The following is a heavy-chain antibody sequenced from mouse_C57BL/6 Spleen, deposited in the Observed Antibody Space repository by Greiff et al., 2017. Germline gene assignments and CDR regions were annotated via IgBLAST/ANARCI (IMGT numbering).Heavy chain of an antibody. CDR3: ARGATVVAWFAY. CDR1: GYTFTSYW. Sequence: VQLQQPGAELVKPGASVKLSCKASGYTFTSYWMHWVKQRPGQGLEWIGMIHPNSGSTNYNEKFKSKATLTVDKSSSTAYMQRSSRTSEDSAVYYCARGATVVAWFAYWGQGTLVTVSA. V-gene: IGHV1-64*01. J-gene: IGHJ3*01. CDR2: IHPNSGST. D-gene: IGHD1-1*01.